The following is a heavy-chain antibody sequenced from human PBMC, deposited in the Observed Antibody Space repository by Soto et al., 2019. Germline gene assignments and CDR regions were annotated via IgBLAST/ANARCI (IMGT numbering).Heavy chain of an antibody. CDR2: TYYNGNA. CDR1: GASLDRSNYY. J-gene: IGHJ4*02. V-gene: IGHV4-39*01. CDR3: ARHFVAVVIKGWGY. Sequence: PSETLSLTCTVSGASLDRSNYYWDWIRQSPGKGLEWIGTTYYNGNAYYNPSLRSRVTMSVDTSKNQFSLKLMSVTAADTAVYYCARHFVAVVIKGWGYWGQGTLVTVS. D-gene: IGHD3-22*01.